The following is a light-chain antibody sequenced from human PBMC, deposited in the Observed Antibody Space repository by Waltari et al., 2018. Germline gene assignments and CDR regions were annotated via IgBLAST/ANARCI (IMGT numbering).Light chain of an antibody. V-gene: IGLV2-14*03. CDR2: DVG. Sequence: HSALTQPASVSGSPGQSISISCTGTSSDVGSYSYVSWYQQQPGTAPKLMVYDVGFRPSGVSVRFSGSKSGNPASLTISGLQAEDEATYYCSSYTNTSPYVLFGGGTKLTVL. J-gene: IGLJ2*01. CDR3: SSYTNTSPYVL. CDR1: SSDVGSYSY.